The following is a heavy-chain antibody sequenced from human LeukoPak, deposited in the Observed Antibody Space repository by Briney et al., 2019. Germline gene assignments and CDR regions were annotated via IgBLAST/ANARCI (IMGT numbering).Heavy chain of an antibody. Sequence: SETLSLTCTVSGGSISSYYWTWIRQSAGKGLEWIGRIYTSGSTNYNPSLKSRVTMSVDTSKNQFSLKLSSVTAADTAVYYCARSTKGSSTSLYYWGQGTLVTVSS. CDR3: ARSTKGSSTSLYY. D-gene: IGHD2-2*01. CDR2: IYTSGST. V-gene: IGHV4-4*07. CDR1: GGSISSYY. J-gene: IGHJ4*02.